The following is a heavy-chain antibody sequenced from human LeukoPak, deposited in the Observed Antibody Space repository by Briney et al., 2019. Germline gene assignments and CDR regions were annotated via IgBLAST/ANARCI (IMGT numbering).Heavy chain of an antibody. CDR3: AKGNRQLAYYGSGSRLPYDY. D-gene: IGHD3-10*01. Sequence: PSETLSLTCAVSGGSFSGFYWSWIRQSPGKGLEWVGEYNHFGSTNYNPSLNDQVTISVDKSKNQFSLTLSSVTAADTAVYYCAKGNRQLAYYGSGSRLPYDYWGQGSLVTVSS. J-gene: IGHJ4*02. CDR2: YNHFGST. V-gene: IGHV4-34*01. CDR1: GGSFSGFY.